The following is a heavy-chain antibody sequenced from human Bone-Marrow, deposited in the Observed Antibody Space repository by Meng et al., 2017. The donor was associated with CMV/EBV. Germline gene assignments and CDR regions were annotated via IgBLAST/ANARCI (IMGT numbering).Heavy chain of an antibody. Sequence: ASVKVSCKASGYTFTSYYMHWVRQAPGQGLEWMGIINPSGGSTSYAQKFQGRVTMTRDTSTSTVYMELSSLRSEDTAVYYCARVKILIQYYYYYGMDVWGQGTTVTVSS. CDR3: ARVKILIQYYYYYGMDV. CDR1: GYTFTSYY. CDR2: INPSGGST. D-gene: IGHD5-18*01. V-gene: IGHV1-46*01. J-gene: IGHJ6*02.